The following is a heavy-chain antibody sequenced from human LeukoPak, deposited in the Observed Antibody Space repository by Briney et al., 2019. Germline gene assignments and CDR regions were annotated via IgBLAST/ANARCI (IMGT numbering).Heavy chain of an antibody. CDR1: GYTFTSYY. CDR3: ARDPERDYGDYFYGLAFDI. J-gene: IGHJ3*02. V-gene: IGHV1-18*04. CDR2: ISAYNGNT. D-gene: IGHD4-17*01. Sequence: ASVKVSCKASGYTFTSYYMQWVRQAPGQGLEWMGWISAYNGNTNYAQKLQGRVTMTTDTSTSTAYMELRSLRSDDTAVYYCARDPERDYGDYFYGLAFDIWGQGTMVTVSS.